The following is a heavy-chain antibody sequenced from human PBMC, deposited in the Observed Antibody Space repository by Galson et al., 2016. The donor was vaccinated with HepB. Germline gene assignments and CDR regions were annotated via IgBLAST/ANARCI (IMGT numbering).Heavy chain of an antibody. Sequence: PALVKPTQTLTLTCTFSGFSLRTSGMCLSWIRQPPGKALEWLARIDWDNDKFYRTSLKTRLTVSKDTSKNQVVLTMTNMAPVDTATYYCAWIWAPNYYPDSGEFFFDYWGQGTLVTVSS. CDR2: IDWDNDK. CDR1: GFSLRTSGMC. D-gene: IGHD3-22*01. CDR3: AWIWAPNYYPDSGEFFFDY. J-gene: IGHJ4*02. V-gene: IGHV2-70*17.